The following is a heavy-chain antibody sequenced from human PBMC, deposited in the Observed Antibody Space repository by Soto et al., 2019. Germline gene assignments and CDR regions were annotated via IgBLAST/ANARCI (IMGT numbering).Heavy chain of an antibody. CDR3: AREGVQHGSGPYYYYGMDV. Sequence: EVQLVESGGGLVKPGGSLRRSCAASGFTFSSYSMNWVRQAPGKGLEWVSSISSSSSYIYYADSVKGRFTISRDNAKNSLYLQMNSLRAEDTAVYYCAREGVQHGSGPYYYYGMDVWGQGTTVTVSS. J-gene: IGHJ6*02. CDR2: ISSSSSYI. D-gene: IGHD3-10*01. V-gene: IGHV3-21*01. CDR1: GFTFSSYS.